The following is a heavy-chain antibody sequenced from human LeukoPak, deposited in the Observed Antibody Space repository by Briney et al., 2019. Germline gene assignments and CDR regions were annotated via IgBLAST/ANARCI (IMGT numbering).Heavy chain of an antibody. Sequence: SVKVSCKASGGTFSSYAISWVRQAPGQGLEGMGRIIPIFGTANYAQKFQGRVTITTDESTSTAYMELSSLRSEDTAVYYCARHQVVVVTAPFDYWGQGTLVTVSS. CDR3: ARHQVVVVTAPFDY. D-gene: IGHD2-21*02. CDR2: IIPIFGTA. CDR1: GGTFSSYA. V-gene: IGHV1-69*05. J-gene: IGHJ4*02.